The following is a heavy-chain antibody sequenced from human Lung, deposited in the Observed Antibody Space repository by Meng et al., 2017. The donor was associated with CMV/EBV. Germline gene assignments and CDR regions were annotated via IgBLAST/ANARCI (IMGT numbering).Heavy chain of an antibody. CDR3: AKRGDSSGTYAMDV. D-gene: IGHD3-22*01. Sequence: GGSLRLXCAASGFTFSSYAMHWVRQAPGKGLEGVANIRFDGTNKYHADSVKGRFTISRDNSKNTLYLQMNSLRAEDTAVYYCAKRGDSSGTYAMDVWGQGTXVNGYS. J-gene: IGHJ6*01. CDR1: GFTFSSYA. V-gene: IGHV3-30*02. CDR2: IRFDGTNK.